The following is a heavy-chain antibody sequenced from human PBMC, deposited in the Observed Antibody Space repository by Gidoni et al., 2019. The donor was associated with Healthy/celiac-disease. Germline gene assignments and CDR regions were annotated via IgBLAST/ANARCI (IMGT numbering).Heavy chain of an antibody. CDR1: GDSVSSNSAA. CDR2: TYSRYKWYN. V-gene: IGHV6-1*01. D-gene: IGHD6-19*01. J-gene: IGHJ4*02. Sequence: QVQLQQSGPGLVKPSQTLSLTCAISGDSVSSNSAAWNWIRQSPSRGLAWLGRTYSRYKWYNDYAVSVKSRITINPDTSKNQFSLQLNSVTPEDTAGYYCARDNIAVACVQLDYWGQGTLVTVCS. CDR3: ARDNIAVACVQLDY.